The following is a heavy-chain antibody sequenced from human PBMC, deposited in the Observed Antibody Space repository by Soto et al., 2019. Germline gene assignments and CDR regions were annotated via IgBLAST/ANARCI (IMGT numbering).Heavy chain of an antibody. V-gene: IGHV3-21*01. J-gene: IGHJ4*02. D-gene: IGHD4-17*01. Sequence: EVQLVESGGGLVKPGGSLRLSCAASGFPFSSYSMNWVRQAPGKGLEWVSSISGSSSYIYYADSVMGRFTISRDNAKNSLYLQMNSLRAEDTAVYYCARDLYGDYASDYWGQGTLVTVSS. CDR1: GFPFSSYS. CDR3: ARDLYGDYASDY. CDR2: ISGSSSYI.